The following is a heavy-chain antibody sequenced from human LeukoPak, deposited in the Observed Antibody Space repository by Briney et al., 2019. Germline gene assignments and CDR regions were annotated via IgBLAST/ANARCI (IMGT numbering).Heavy chain of an antibody. CDR2: MSSTGGGT. J-gene: IGHJ4*02. V-gene: IGHV3-64*02. CDR3: ARGSRYYDTSGYEGFDY. Sequence: PGGCLRLSCAASEFIFSNYAMHWVRQAPGKGLEHVSAMSSTGGGTYYAASVKGRFTVSRDNSNNTLYLQMGSLRPDDMAIYYCARGSRYYDTSGYEGFDYWGQGALVTVSS. D-gene: IGHD3-22*01. CDR1: EFIFSNYA.